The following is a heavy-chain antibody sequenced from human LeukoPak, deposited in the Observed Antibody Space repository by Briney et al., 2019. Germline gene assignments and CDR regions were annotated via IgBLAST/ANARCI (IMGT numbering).Heavy chain of an antibody. CDR3: ARDPGGDYCSGGSCYAGDAFDI. V-gene: IGHV4-4*07. J-gene: IGHJ3*02. CDR1: GGSFDSKY. CDR2: IYTSGST. D-gene: IGHD2-15*01. Sequence: SETLSLTCSVSGGSFDSKYWSWIRQPAGKGLEWIGRIYTSGSTNYNPSLKSRVTMSVDTSKNQFSLKLSSVTAADTAVYYCARDPGGDYCSGGSCYAGDAFDIWGQGTMVTVSS.